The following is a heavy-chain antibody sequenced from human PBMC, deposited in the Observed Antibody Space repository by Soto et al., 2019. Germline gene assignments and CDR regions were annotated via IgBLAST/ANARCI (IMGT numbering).Heavy chain of an antibody. CDR2: IIPIFGTA. V-gene: IGHV1-69*01. Sequence: QVQLVQSGAEVKQPGSSVKVSCKAPGGTFSSYAISWVRQAPGQGLEWMGGIIPIFGTANYAQKFQGRVTITADESTSTGYMELSSLRSEATAVYYCARSQGGSTSLDIYYYYYYGMDVWGQGTTVTVSS. CDR3: ARSQGGSTSLDIYYYYYYGMDV. CDR1: GGTFSSYA. J-gene: IGHJ6*02. D-gene: IGHD2-2*01.